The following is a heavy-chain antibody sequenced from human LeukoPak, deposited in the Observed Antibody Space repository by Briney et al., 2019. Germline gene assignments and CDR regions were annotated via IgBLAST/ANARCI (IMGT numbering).Heavy chain of an antibody. D-gene: IGHD6-13*01. CDR1: GGSFSGYY. V-gene: IGHV4-34*01. J-gene: IGHJ4*02. CDR3: ARVGTGIAAAYTVY. CDR2: INHSGST. Sequence: SETLSLTCAVYGGSFSGYYWSWIRQPPGKGLEWIGEINHSGSTNYNPSLKSRVTISVDTSKNQFSLKLSSVTAADTAVYYCARVGTGIAAAYTVYWGQGTLVTVSS.